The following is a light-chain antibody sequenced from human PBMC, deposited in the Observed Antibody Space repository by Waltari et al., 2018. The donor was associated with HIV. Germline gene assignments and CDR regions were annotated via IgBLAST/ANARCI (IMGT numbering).Light chain of an antibody. CDR3: SSYTSSSTLKV. J-gene: IGLJ2*01. CDR2: DVS. V-gene: IGLV2-14*01. CDR1: SSDVGGYNY. Sequence: QSALTQPASVSGSPGQSLTISCTGTSSDVGGYNYVSWYQQHPGKAPKRMIYDVSNRPSGVSNRFSDSKSGNTASLTISGLQAEDEADYYCSSYTSSSTLKVFGGGTKLTVL.